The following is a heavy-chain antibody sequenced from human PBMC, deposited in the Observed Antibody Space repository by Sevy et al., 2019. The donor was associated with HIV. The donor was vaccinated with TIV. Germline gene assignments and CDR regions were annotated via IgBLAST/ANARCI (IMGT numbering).Heavy chain of an antibody. Sequence: GGSLRLSCAASGFTFSSYSMNWVRQAPGKGLEWVSSISSSRSYIYYADSVKGRFTISRDNAKNSLYLQMNSLRAEDTAVYYCTRDHYYDYIWGSYRSDYFDYWGQGTLVTVSS. CDR1: GFTFSSYS. CDR3: TRDHYYDYIWGSYRSDYFDY. CDR2: ISSSRSYI. D-gene: IGHD3-16*02. J-gene: IGHJ4*02. V-gene: IGHV3-21*01.